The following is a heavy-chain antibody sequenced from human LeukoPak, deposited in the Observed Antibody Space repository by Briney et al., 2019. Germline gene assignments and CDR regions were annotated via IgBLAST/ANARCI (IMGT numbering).Heavy chain of an antibody. D-gene: IGHD1-26*01. J-gene: IGHJ4*02. CDR3: ARDCWQRELSVCDY. CDR1: GFTFSSYA. V-gene: IGHV3-30*01. Sequence: GGSLRLSCAASGFTFSSYAMHWVRQAPGKGLEWVAVISYDGSNKYYADSVKGRFTISRDNSKNTLYLQMNSLRAEDTAVYYCARDCWQRELSVCDYWGQGTLVTVSS. CDR2: ISYDGSNK.